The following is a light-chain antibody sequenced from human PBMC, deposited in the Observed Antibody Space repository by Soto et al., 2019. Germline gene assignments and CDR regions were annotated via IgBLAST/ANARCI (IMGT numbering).Light chain of an antibody. CDR1: QNIRTN. V-gene: IGKV3-15*01. J-gene: IGKJ4*01. Sequence: ETVMTQSPDTLSVSPGERATLSCRASQNIRTNLAWYQQKPGQAPRLLIYGASTRATGIPDRFSGSGSGTEFTLTNSSLQSEDSAVYYCQQYNIWPPLTFGGGTKVEIK. CDR3: QQYNIWPPLT. CDR2: GAS.